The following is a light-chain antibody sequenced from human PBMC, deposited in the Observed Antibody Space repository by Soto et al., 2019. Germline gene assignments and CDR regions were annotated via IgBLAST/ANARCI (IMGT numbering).Light chain of an antibody. CDR1: QGISTY. Sequence: DIPMTQSPSSLSASVGDRVTITCRASQGISTYLAWYQQKSGTVPKVLIYAASTLQSGVPSRFSGSGSGTDFTLTISSLQPEDAATYYCQKYNSAPLTFGGGTKVEIK. J-gene: IGKJ4*01. CDR3: QKYNSAPLT. V-gene: IGKV1-27*01. CDR2: AAS.